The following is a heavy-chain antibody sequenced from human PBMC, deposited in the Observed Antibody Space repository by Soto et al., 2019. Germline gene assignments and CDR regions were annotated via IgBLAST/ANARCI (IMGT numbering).Heavy chain of an antibody. CDR1: GFTFSTYV. D-gene: IGHD6-19*01. V-gene: IGHV3-23*01. Sequence: EVQLLESGGGLVQPGGSLRLFCAASGFTFSTYVMTWVRQAPGKGLEWVSAISASGGDTYYADSVKGRSTISRDNSKNTLYLQMNSLRVEDTAIYYCAKGGWLDDYGAKGTLVTVSA. CDR2: ISASGGDT. CDR3: AKGGWLDDY. J-gene: IGHJ4*02.